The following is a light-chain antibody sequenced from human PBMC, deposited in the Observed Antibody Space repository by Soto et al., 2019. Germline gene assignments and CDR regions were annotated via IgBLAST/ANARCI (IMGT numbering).Light chain of an antibody. V-gene: IGLV1-40*01. CDR1: SSDIGAGSE. J-gene: IGLJ1*01. Sequence: QSVLTQPPSLSGAPGQRVTISCTGSSSDIGAGSEVHWYQQLPGTAPKLLIFGSTNQPSGVPDRFSGSKSATSASLAITGLQAEDEADYYCQSYDNSLSAYVFGTGTKLTVL. CDR2: GST. CDR3: QSYDNSLSAYV.